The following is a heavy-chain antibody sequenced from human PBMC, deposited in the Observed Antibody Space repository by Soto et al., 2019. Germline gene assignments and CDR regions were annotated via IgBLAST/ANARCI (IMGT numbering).Heavy chain of an antibody. J-gene: IGHJ4*02. CDR2: IYSGGST. CDR1: GFTVSSNY. V-gene: IGHV3-53*01. Sequence: GGSLISCAASGFTVSSNYMSWVRQAPGKGLEWVSVIYSGGSTYYADSVKGRVTISRDNSKNTLYLQMNSLRAEDTAVYYCARAPPYSSSWYYFDDWGQGTLVTVSS. D-gene: IGHD6-13*01. CDR3: ARAPPYSSSWYYFDD.